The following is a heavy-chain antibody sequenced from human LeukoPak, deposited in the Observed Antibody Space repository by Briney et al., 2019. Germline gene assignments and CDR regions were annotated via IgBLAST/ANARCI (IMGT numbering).Heavy chain of an antibody. Sequence: PSETLSLTCTLSGGSISSYYWSWIRQPPGKGLEWIGYIYYSGSTNYNPSLKSRVTISVDTSKNQFSLKLSSVTAADTAVYYCARGSAYYYDSSGYSKPFDYWGQGTLVTVSS. CDR1: GGSISSYY. D-gene: IGHD3-22*01. V-gene: IGHV4-59*01. J-gene: IGHJ4*02. CDR3: ARGSAYYYDSSGYSKPFDY. CDR2: IYYSGST.